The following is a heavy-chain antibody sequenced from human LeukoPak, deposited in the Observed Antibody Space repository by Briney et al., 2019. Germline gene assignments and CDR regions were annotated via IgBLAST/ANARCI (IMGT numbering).Heavy chain of an antibody. D-gene: IGHD6-13*01. V-gene: IGHV3-9*01. J-gene: IGHJ4*02. CDR2: ISWNSGSI. Sequence: GRSLRLSCAASGFTFDDYAMHWVRQAPGKGLEWVSGISWNSGSIGYADSVKGRFTISRDNAKNSLYLQMNSLRAEDTALYYCAKGRSSSWSYYFDYWGQGTLVTVS. CDR1: GFTFDDYA. CDR3: AKGRSSSWSYYFDY.